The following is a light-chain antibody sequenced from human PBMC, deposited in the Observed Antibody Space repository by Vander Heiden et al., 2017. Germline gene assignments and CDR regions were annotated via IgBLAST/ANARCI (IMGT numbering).Light chain of an antibody. CDR3: QSADSSGTYAV. CDR2: KDS. J-gene: IGLJ3*02. CDR1: ALPKQY. V-gene: IGLV3-25*02. Sequence: SSELTQPPSVSASPRRTARITCPGDALPKQYAYWYQQKPGQAPVLVIYKDSERPSGIPERFSGSSSGTTVTLTISGGQAEEEADYYCQSADSSGTYAVFGGGTKLTVL.